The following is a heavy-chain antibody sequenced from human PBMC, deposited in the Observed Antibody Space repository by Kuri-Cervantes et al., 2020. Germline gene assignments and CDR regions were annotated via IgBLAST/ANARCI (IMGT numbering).Heavy chain of an antibody. CDR3: NLVGATTKIRTLDY. J-gene: IGHJ4*02. Sequence: GSLRLSCAVSGGSISSSNWWSWVRQPPGKGLEWIGEIYHSGSTNYNPSLKSRVTISVDKSKNQFSLKLSSVTAADTAVYYCNLVGATTKIRTLDYWGQGTLVTVSS. CDR1: GGSISSSNW. V-gene: IGHV4-4*02. CDR2: IYHSGST. D-gene: IGHD1-26*01.